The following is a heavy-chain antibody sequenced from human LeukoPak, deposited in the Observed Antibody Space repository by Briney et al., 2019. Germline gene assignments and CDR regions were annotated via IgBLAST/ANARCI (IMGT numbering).Heavy chain of an antibody. V-gene: IGHV1-8*01. CDR2: MNPNSGNT. J-gene: IGHJ4*02. D-gene: IGHD3-3*01. CDR1: GYTFTSYD. Sequence: ASVKVSCKASGYTFTSYDINWVRQATGQGLEWMGWMNPNSGNTGYAQKFQGRVTMTRNTSISTAYMELSSLRSEDTAVYYCARGQSRITIFGVVIDLHYFDYWGQGTLVTVSS. CDR3: ARGQSRITIFGVVIDLHYFDY.